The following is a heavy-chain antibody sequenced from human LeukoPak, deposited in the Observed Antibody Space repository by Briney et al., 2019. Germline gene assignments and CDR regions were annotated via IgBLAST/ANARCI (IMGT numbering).Heavy chain of an antibody. CDR3: SRGRDRSKAGDH. D-gene: IGHD5-24*01. J-gene: IGHJ4*02. Sequence: SETLSLTCDVSGGSCDDYYCSWIRQPPGKGLEWIGEIHPHGIFYYNSSLMSRVTISIDTSKSQFSLRVTSVTAADTAIYFRSRGRDRSKAGDHWGQGSLVTVSS. V-gene: IGHV4-34*01. CDR2: IHPHGIF. CDR1: GGSCDDYY.